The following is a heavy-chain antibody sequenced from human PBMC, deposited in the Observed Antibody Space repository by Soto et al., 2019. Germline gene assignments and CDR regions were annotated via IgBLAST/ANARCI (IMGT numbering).Heavy chain of an antibody. CDR2: IYYSGST. D-gene: IGHD3-3*01. J-gene: IGHJ4*02. CDR3: ARSRTTFFYFDY. CDR1: GGSIISGGYY. Sequence: PSETLSLTCTVSGGSIISGGYYWNWIRQHPGKGLEWIAYIYYSGSTYYNPSLKSRLTISVDTSRNQFSLKLTSLTAADTAIYYCARSRTTFFYFDYWGQGALVTVSS. V-gene: IGHV4-31*03.